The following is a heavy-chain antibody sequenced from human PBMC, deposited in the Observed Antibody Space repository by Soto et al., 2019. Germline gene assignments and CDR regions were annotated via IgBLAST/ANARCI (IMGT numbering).Heavy chain of an antibody. D-gene: IGHD6-19*01. Sequence: GASVKVSCKASGGTFSGYAISWVRQAPGQGLEWMGGIIPIFGTANYAQKFQGRVTITADESTSTAYMELSSLRSEDTAVYYCARDYVLDPAVAGPTTAFDIWGQGTMVTVSS. J-gene: IGHJ3*02. V-gene: IGHV1-69*13. CDR1: GGTFSGYA. CDR3: ARDYVLDPAVAGPTTAFDI. CDR2: IIPIFGTA.